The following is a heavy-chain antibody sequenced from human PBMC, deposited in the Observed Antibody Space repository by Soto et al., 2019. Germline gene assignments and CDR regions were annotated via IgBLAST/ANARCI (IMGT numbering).Heavy chain of an antibody. CDR1: GYTFTSYY. CDR2: INPSGGST. Sequence: ASGKVSCKASGYTFTSYYMHWLLQSPVQVLEWMGIINPSGGSTSYAQNFQGRVTITRDTSTSTVYMELSSLRSEDTAVYYCARVGGTGTTADYYYGMDVWGQGTTVTVSS. V-gene: IGHV1-46*01. D-gene: IGHD1-7*01. J-gene: IGHJ6*02. CDR3: ARVGGTGTTADYYYGMDV.